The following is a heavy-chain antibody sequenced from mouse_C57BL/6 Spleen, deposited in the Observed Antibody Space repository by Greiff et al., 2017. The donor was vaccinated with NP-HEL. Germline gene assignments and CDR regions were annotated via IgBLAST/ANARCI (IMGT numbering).Heavy chain of an antibody. CDR3: ATGTVTTRRRGYAMYY. CDR1: GYAFSSYW. D-gene: IGHD2-2*01. CDR2: IYPGDGDT. Sequence: QVQLQQSGAELVKPGASVKISCKASGYAFSSYWMNWVKQRPGKGLEWIGQIYPGDGDTNYNGKFKGKATLTADKSSSTAYMQLSSLTSEDSAVYVCATGTVTTRRRGYAMYYWGQRTSVTVSS. J-gene: IGHJ4*01. V-gene: IGHV1-80*01.